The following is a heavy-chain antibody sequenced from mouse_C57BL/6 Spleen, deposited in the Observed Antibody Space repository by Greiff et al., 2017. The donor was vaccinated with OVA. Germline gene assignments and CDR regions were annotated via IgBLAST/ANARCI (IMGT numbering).Heavy chain of an antibody. CDR3: ARDYYGSSLEYFDV. V-gene: IGHV5-4*01. Sequence: EVQLVESGGGLVKPGGSLKLSCAASGFTFSSYAMSWVRQTPEKRLEWVATISDGGSYTYYPDNVKGRFTISRDNAKNNLYLQMSHLKSEDTAMYYCARDYYGSSLEYFDVWGTGTTVTVSS. CDR2: ISDGGSYT. D-gene: IGHD1-1*01. J-gene: IGHJ1*03. CDR1: GFTFSSYA.